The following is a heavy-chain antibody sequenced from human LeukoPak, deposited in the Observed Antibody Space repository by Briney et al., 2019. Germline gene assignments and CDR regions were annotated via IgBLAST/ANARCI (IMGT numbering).Heavy chain of an antibody. CDR1: GYTFTGYY. Sequence: ASVKVSCKASGYTFTGYYMHWVRQAPGQGLEWMGWINPNTGGTNYAQNLQGRVTMTRDTSISTAYMELSSLRSDDTAVYYCARRLVATVSNWFDPWGQGTLVTVSS. V-gene: IGHV1-2*02. J-gene: IGHJ5*02. CDR2: INPNTGGT. D-gene: IGHD4-17*01. CDR3: ARRLVATVSNWFDP.